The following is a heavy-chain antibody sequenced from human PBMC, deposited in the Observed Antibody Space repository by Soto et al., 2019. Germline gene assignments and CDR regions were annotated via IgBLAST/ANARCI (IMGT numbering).Heavy chain of an antibody. CDR3: TTDEGQYCGGDCYFSYGY. V-gene: IGHV3-15*07. CDR1: GFTLGKPW. CDR2: IKSKTDGGTT. J-gene: IGHJ4*02. Sequence: EVQLVESGGGLVKPGGSFRLPCAASGFTLGKPWMNWVAKPPGRGWEWVGGIKSKTDGGTTDYAAPVKGRFTISRDDSKNTLYLQMNSLKTEDTAVYYCTTDEGQYCGGDCYFSYGYWGQGTLVTVSS. D-gene: IGHD2-21*02.